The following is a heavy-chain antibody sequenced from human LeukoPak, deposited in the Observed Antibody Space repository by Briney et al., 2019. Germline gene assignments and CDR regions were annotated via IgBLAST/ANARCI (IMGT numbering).Heavy chain of an antibody. D-gene: IGHD4-17*01. CDR1: GGSVSGSF. CDR3: ARQDYGDYPPGY. J-gene: IGHJ4*02. V-gene: IGHV4-59*02. Sequence: SETLSLTCTVSGGSVSGSFWNWIPWPARKGLEWIGYIDYSGSSNYNPSLQSRVTISGDTSKDQGSLKLSSVTAADTAVYYCARQDYGDYPPGYWGQGTLVTVSS. CDR2: IDYSGSS.